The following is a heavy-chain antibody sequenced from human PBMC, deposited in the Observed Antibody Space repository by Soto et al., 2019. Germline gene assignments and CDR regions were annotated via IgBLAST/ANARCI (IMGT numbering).Heavy chain of an antibody. D-gene: IGHD3-22*01. V-gene: IGHV1-69*01. Sequence: QVQLVQSGAEVKKPGSSVKVSCKASGGTFSSYAISWVRQAPGQGLEWMGGIIPIFGTANYAQKFQGRVTITADESTSTAYMELSSLRSEDTAVYYCARARTGDYYYDSSGYPRGGYYYYGMDVWGQGTTVTVSS. J-gene: IGHJ6*02. CDR2: IIPIFGTA. CDR1: GGTFSSYA. CDR3: ARARTGDYYYDSSGYPRGGYYYYGMDV.